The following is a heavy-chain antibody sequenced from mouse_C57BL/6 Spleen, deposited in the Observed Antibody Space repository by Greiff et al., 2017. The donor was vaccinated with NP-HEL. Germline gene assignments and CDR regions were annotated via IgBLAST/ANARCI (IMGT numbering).Heavy chain of an antibody. Sequence: EVQGVESGGGLVKPGGSLKLSCAASGFTFSDYGMHWVRQAPEKGLEWVAYISSGSSTIYYADTVKGRFTISRDNAKNTLFLQMTSLSSEDTAMYYCARPYYYGSSCSWYFDVWGTGTTVTVSS. D-gene: IGHD1-1*01. V-gene: IGHV5-17*01. CDR1: GFTFSDYG. CDR2: ISSGSSTI. CDR3: ARPYYYGSSCSWYFDV. J-gene: IGHJ1*03.